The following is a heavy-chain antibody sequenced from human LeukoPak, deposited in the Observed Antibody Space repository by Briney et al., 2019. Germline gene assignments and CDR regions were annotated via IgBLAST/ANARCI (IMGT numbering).Heavy chain of an antibody. J-gene: IGHJ6*03. V-gene: IGHV3-11*04. CDR1: GFTFSDYY. D-gene: IGHD3-3*01. CDR3: ARNLRVYLRFFPYYYYYMDV. Sequence: GGSLRLSCAASGFTFSDYYMSCIRQAPGKGLEWVSYISSSGSTIYYADSVKGRFTISRDNAKNSLYLQMNSLRAEDTAVYYCARNLRVYLRFFPYYYYYMDVWGKGTTVTVSS. CDR2: ISSSGSTI.